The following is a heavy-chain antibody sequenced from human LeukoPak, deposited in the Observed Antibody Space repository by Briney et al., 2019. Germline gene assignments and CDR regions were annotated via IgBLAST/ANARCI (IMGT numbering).Heavy chain of an antibody. Sequence: GGSLRLSCAASEFTVSSNHMSWVRQAPGKGLEWVSILYSGGGTKYADSVKGRFTISRDNSKNTLYLQMNSLRAEDTAVYYCARTRIYAFDIWGQGTMVTVSS. J-gene: IGHJ3*02. CDR1: EFTVSSNH. CDR2: LYSGGGT. CDR3: ARTRIYAFDI. V-gene: IGHV3-53*01.